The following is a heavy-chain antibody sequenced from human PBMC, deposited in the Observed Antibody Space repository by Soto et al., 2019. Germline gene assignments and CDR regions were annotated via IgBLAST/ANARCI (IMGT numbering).Heavy chain of an antibody. Sequence: EVHLVESGGGLVQPGKSLRLSCAASGFTFDDHAMHWVRQGPGKGLGWVAHISWNSETLGYADSVKGRFIISRDNAKNSVYLEMNGLRPEDTAVYFCTRGSAAVRSYFFDSWGQGTLVTVSS. CDR2: ISWNSETL. CDR1: GFTFDDHA. CDR3: TRGSAAVRSYFFDS. J-gene: IGHJ5*01. V-gene: IGHV3-9*01. D-gene: IGHD1-26*01.